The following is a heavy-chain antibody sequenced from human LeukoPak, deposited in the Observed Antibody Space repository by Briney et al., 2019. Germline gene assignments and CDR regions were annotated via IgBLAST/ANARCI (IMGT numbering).Heavy chain of an antibody. CDR2: IYPRGSHT. V-gene: IGHV5-51*01. J-gene: IGHJ5*02. Sequence: GDSLKISRKGSGYSFPNYWIGWVRQMPGKGLESMQNIYPRGSHTRYSPSFQDQVTISVDKSISTAYLQWSSLKASDTAMYYCARGPYTYTSSATLGSYNWFDPWGQGSLVTVSS. D-gene: IGHD2-2*02. CDR3: ARGPYTYTSSATLGSYNWFDP. CDR1: GYSFPNYW.